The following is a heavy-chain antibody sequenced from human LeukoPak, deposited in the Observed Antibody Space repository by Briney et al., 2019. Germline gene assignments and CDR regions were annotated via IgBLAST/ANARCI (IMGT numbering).Heavy chain of an antibody. CDR2: IYTSGSP. CDR3: AREADGYYEY. J-gene: IGHJ4*03. CDR1: GGSISSYY. V-gene: IGHV4-4*07. Sequence: PSDTLSLTCTVSGGSISSYYWSWIRQPAGKGLEWIGRIYTSGSPNYHPSLKSRVTMSVDTSKKQYSLKLSSVTAADTAVYYCAREADGYYEYCGQGSLVTVSS.